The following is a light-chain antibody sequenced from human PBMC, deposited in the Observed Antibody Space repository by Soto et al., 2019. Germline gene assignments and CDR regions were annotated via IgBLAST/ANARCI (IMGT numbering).Light chain of an antibody. V-gene: IGLV1-44*01. CDR3: AAWDDSLNGQV. Sequence: QAVVTQPPSASGTPGQRVTISCSGSSSNIGSNTVNWYQQLPGTAPKLLIYSNNQRPSGVPDRFSCSKSGTSASLAISGLQSEDEAEYYCAAWDDSLNGQVFGGGTKVTVL. CDR1: SSNIGSNT. CDR2: SNN. J-gene: IGLJ3*02.